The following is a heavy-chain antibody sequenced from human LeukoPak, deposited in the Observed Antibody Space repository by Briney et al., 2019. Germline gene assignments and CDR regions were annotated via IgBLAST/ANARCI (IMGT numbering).Heavy chain of an antibody. V-gene: IGHV4-34*01. Sequence: SETLSLTCAVYGVSFSGYDWSWIRQPPGQGLEWSGETNHSRSANYNPSLNSRVTISVRTSKTQSSLPLSSVPAPDPAVYYCARHHDYGDYSSGMDVWGQGTPVTVSS. D-gene: IGHD4-17*01. CDR1: GVSFSGYD. CDR3: ARHHDYGDYSSGMDV. CDR2: TNHSRSA. J-gene: IGHJ6*02.